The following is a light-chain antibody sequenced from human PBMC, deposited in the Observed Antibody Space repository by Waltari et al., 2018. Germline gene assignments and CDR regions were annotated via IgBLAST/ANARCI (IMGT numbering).Light chain of an antibody. J-gene: IGLJ3*02. CDR2: SNN. V-gene: IGLV1-44*01. CDR1: SSHIGTNT. Sequence: QSVLTQPPSASGPPGQKLTLPCSGSSSHIGTNTVNWYQQLPGTAPKLLIYSNNQRPSGVPDRFSGSKSGTSASLAISGLQSEDEADYYCAAWDDSLNGVFGGGTKLTVL. CDR3: AAWDDSLNGV.